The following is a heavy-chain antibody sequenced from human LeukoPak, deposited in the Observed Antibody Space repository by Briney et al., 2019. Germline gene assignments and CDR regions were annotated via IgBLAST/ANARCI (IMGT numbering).Heavy chain of an antibody. CDR2: IRSKAYGGTT. J-gene: IGHJ4*02. Sequence: GGSLGLSCTASGFTFGDYAMSWVRQAPGKGLGWVGFIRSKAYGGTTEYAASVKGRFTISRDDSKSIAYLQMNSLKTEDTAVYYCTPSVVPAAPNFDYWGQGTLVTVSS. CDR3: TPSVVPAAPNFDY. D-gene: IGHD2-2*01. V-gene: IGHV3-49*04. CDR1: GFTFGDYA.